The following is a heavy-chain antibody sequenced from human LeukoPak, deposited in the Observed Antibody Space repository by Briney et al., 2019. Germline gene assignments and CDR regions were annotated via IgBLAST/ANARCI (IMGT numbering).Heavy chain of an antibody. CDR1: GYTFTSYD. J-gene: IGHJ5*02. V-gene: IGHV1-8*01. Sequence: ASVKVSCKASGYTFTSYDINRVRQATGQGLEWMGWMNPNSGNTGYAQKFQGRVTMTRNTSISTAYMELSSLRSEDTAVYYCAREERIAAAGTVAATAFDPWGQGTLVTVSS. CDR3: AREERIAAAGTVAATAFDP. CDR2: MNPNSGNT. D-gene: IGHD6-13*01.